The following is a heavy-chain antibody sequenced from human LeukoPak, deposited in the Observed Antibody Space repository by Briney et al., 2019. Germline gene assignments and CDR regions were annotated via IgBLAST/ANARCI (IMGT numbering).Heavy chain of an antibody. Sequence: SETLSLTCTVSGGSISSYYWSWIRQPAGKGLKWIGRIYTSGSTNYNPSLKSRVTMSVDTSKNQFSLKLSSVTAADTAVYYCARDRLMVYAGPWFDPWGQGTLVTVSS. CDR1: GGSISSYY. V-gene: IGHV4-4*07. CDR2: IYTSGST. CDR3: ARDRLMVYAGPWFDP. D-gene: IGHD2-8*01. J-gene: IGHJ5*02.